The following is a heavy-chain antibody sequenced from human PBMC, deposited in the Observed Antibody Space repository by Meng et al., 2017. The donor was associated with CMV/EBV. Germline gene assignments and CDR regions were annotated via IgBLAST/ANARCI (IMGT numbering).Heavy chain of an antibody. CDR2: ISAYNGNT. CDR3: ARVSDSSGWAYYFDY. D-gene: IGHD6-19*01. J-gene: IGHJ4*02. Sequence: ASVKVSCKASGYTFTSYDINWVRQAPGQGLEWMGWISAYNGNTNYAQKLQGRVTMTTDTSTSTAYMELRSLRSDDTAVYYCARVSDSSGWAYYFDYWGQGTLVTVSS. V-gene: IGHV1-18*01. CDR1: GYTFTSYD.